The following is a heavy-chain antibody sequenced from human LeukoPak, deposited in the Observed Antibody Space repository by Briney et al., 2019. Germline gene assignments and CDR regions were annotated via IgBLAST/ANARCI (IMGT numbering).Heavy chain of an antibody. CDR2: IYYSGST. Sequence: SETLSLTCTVSGGSISSGGYYWSWIRQHPGKGLEWIGYIYYSGSTYYNPSLKSRVTISVDTSKNQFSPKLSSVTAADTAVYYCARDNFSEAGMDVWGQGTTVTVS. CDR1: GGSISSGGYY. V-gene: IGHV4-31*03. CDR3: ARDNFSEAGMDV. J-gene: IGHJ6*02. D-gene: IGHD1-20*01.